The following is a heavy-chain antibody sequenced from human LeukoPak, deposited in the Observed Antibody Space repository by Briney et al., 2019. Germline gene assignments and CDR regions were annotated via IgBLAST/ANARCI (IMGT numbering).Heavy chain of an antibody. D-gene: IGHD1-26*01. CDR2: INPSGGST. CDR3: AREGRGMGACNY. V-gene: IGHV1-46*01. CDR1: GYTFTSYY. Sequence: ASVKVSCKASGYTFTSYYMHWVRQAPGQGLEWMGIINPSGGSTSYAQKFQGRVTMTRDTTTSTVYMELSSLRSEDTAVYYCAREGRGMGACNYWGQGTLVTVSS. J-gene: IGHJ4*02.